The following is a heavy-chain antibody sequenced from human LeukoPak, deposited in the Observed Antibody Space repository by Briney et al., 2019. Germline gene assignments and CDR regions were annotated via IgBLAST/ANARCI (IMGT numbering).Heavy chain of an antibody. J-gene: IGHJ4*02. D-gene: IGHD7-27*01. CDR3: ARDFNWGADY. CDR1: GFTFTDHF. V-gene: IGHV1-2*02. CDR2: INGNSGAT. Sequence: ASVKVSCKASGFTFTDHFMHWVRQAPGQGLEWMGWINGNSGATFYAQKFQDRVTVTRDTSISTMYMELNRLTSDDTAVYFCARDFNWGADYWGRGTLVAVSS.